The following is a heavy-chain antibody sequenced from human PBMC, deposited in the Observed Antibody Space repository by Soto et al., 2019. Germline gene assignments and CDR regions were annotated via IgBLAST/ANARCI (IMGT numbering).Heavy chain of an antibody. CDR1: GGTFNSYA. V-gene: IGHV1-69*12. CDR2: TIPMFGTT. J-gene: IGHJ6*02. CDR3: TRCGMRYHSIGYYLGIDGMDV. D-gene: IGHD3-22*01. Sequence: QVQLVQSGAEVKKPESSVRVSCKASGGTFNSYAITWVRQAPGQGLEWMGGTIPMFGTTNYAEKFQGRVTIRADQSTNTAYMELSSLRSEDTAVYYCTRCGMRYHSIGYYLGIDGMDVWGQGTTVIVSS.